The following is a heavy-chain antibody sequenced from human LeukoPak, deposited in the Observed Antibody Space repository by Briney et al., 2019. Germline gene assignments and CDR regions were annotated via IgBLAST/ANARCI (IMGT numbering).Heavy chain of an antibody. CDR2: IWYDKSNK. J-gene: IGHJ4*02. D-gene: IGHD4-17*01. V-gene: IGHV3-33*01. Sequence: PGGSLRLSCAASGFTFSSYGMNWVRQAPGKGLEWVAVIWYDKSNKYYADSVKGRFTISRDNSKNTLYLQMNSLRAEDTAVYYCARETGSAVGSTDFDYWGQGILVTVSS. CDR1: GFTFSSYG. CDR3: ARETGSAVGSTDFDY.